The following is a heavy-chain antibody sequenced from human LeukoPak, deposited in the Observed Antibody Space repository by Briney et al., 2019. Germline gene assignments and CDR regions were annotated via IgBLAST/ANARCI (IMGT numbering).Heavy chain of an antibody. CDR1: GFTFSNAW. V-gene: IGHV3-23*01. D-gene: IGHD3-10*01. J-gene: IGHJ4*02. Sequence: GGSLRLSCAASGFTFSNAWMSWVRQAPGKGLEWVSAISDSGGSTYYADSVKGRFTISRDNSKNTLYLQMNSLRAEDTAVYYCAKDLEVRGVMNYWGQGTLVTVSS. CDR2: ISDSGGST. CDR3: AKDLEVRGVMNY.